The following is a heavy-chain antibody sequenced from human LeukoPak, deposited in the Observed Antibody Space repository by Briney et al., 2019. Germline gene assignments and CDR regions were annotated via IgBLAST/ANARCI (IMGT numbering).Heavy chain of an antibody. J-gene: IGHJ4*02. V-gene: IGHV3-23*01. D-gene: IGHD3-3*01. CDR1: GFTFSSYA. CDR3: ATRPHYDFWSGYSVLGHYFDY. CDR2: ISGSGGST. Sequence: AGGSLRLSCAASGFTFSSYAMSWVRQAPGKGLEWVSAISGSGGSTYYADSVKGRFTISRDNSKNTLYLQMNSLRAEDTAVYYCATRPHYDFWSGYSVLGHYFDYWGQGTLVTVSS.